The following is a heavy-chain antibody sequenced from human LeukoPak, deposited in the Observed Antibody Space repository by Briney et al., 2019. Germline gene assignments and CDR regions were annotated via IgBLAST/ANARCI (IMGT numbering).Heavy chain of an antibody. CDR1: IDSFSNYH. CDR2: VNEGGGT. J-gene: IGHJ5*02. V-gene: IGHV4-34*01. D-gene: IGHD1-26*01. Sequence: SETLSLTCAVYIDSFSNYHWNWIRQTPAKGMEWIGEVNEGGGTNISPSLRSRVILSVDTSKNQFSLKLISVTVADTAIYYCARGQGATVPQVGKNWFDPWGQGTRVTVSS. CDR3: ARGQGATVPQVGKNWFDP.